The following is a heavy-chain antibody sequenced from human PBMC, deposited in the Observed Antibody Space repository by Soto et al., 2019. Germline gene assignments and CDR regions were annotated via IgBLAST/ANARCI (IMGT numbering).Heavy chain of an antibody. CDR2: ISTTSTYI. J-gene: IGHJ6*02. CDR3: TRDYVMDV. CDR1: GFTFSGDS. Sequence: GGSLRLSCAASGFTFSGDSMNWVRQAPGKGLEWVSSISTTSTYIYYADSVKGRFTISRDNAKNSLHLQMNSLRAEETAVYYCTRDYVMDVWGQGTTVTVSS. V-gene: IGHV3-21*01.